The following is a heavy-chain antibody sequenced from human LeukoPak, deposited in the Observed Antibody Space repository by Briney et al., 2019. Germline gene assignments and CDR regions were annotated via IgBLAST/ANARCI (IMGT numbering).Heavy chain of an antibody. CDR1: GFSLSTNGVG. V-gene: IGHV4-39*01. D-gene: IGHD3-22*01. CDR3: ARLSYYYDRSGYGNY. J-gene: IGHJ4*02. CDR2: IYYSGST. Sequence: ESGPTLVKPTQTLTLTCTFSGFSLSTNGVGVGWIRQPPGKGLEWIGSIYYSGSTYQNPSLKSRVTISVDTSKNQFSLKLTSVTAADTAVYYCARLSYYYDRSGYGNYWGQGTLVTVSS.